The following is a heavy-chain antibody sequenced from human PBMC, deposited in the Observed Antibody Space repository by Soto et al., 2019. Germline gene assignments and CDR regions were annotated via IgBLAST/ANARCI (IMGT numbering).Heavy chain of an antibody. D-gene: IGHD5-12*01. CDR3: AHSDCGYEIIYFDY. CDR1: GFSFTTAGVA. CDR2: IYYNDDR. V-gene: IGHV2-5*01. Sequence: QITLQESGPTLVKPTQTLTLTCTFSGFSFTTAGVAVGWIRQTPGGALEWLTLIYYNDDRRFSPSLKTRLTIPGDTSKNQVVLSLTNVVPGDTAAYFCAHSDCGYEIIYFDYWGQGIPVTVSS. J-gene: IGHJ4*02.